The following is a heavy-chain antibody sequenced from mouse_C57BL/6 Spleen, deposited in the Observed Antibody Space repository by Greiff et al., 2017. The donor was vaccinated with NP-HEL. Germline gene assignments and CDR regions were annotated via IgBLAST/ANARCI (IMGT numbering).Heavy chain of an antibody. CDR2: IYPRSGNT. J-gene: IGHJ1*03. CDR1: GYTFTSYG. D-gene: IGHD1-1*01. CDR3: ARYYYGSSDRYFDV. Sequence: VQLQQSGAELARPGASVKLSCKASGYTFTSYGISWVKQRPGQGLEWIGEIYPRSGNTYYNEKFKGKATLTADKSSSTAYMELRSLTSEDSAVYVCARYYYGSSDRYFDVWGTGTTVTVSS. V-gene: IGHV1-81*01.